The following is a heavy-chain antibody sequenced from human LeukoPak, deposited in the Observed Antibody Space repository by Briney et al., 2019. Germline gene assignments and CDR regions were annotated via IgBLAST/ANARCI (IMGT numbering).Heavy chain of an antibody. CDR1: GFTFSRAA. D-gene: IGHD6-13*01. CDR2: ISSSGNT. CDR3: VKGRISEDGLDF. Sequence: GGSLRLSCAASGFTFSRAAMTWVRQTPGKGLDWVSSISSSGNTYYADSVKGRFTISRDNSKNLLYLQMNSLRAEDTAVYYCVKGRISEDGLDFWGQGTLVTVSS. J-gene: IGHJ4*02. V-gene: IGHV3-23*01.